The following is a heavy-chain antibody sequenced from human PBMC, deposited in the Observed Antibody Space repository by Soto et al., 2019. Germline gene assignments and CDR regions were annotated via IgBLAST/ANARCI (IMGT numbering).Heavy chain of an antibody. Sequence: QLQLQESGSGLVKPSQTLSLTCAVSGGSISSGGYSWSWIRQPPGKGLEWIGYIYHSGSTYYNPSLKSRVTISVDRSKNQFSLKLSSVTAADTAVYYRARGSTSDYYYYGMDVWGQGTTVTVSS. CDR2: IYHSGST. V-gene: IGHV4-30-2*01. CDR3: ARGSTSDYYYYGMDV. CDR1: GGSISSGGYS. J-gene: IGHJ6*02.